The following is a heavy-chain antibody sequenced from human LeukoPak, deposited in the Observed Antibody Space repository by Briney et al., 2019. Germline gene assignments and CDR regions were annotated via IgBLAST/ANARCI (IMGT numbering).Heavy chain of an antibody. D-gene: IGHD2-15*01. CDR2: INPNSGGT. CDR3: ARGLCSGGSCYVGYNWFDP. J-gene: IGHJ5*02. Sequence: GASVKVSCKASGYTFTGYYMHWVRQAPGQGLEWMGWINPNSGGTNYAQKFQGWVTMTRDTSISTAYMELSRLRSDDTAVYYCARGLCSGGSCYVGYNWFDPWGQGTMVAVPS. V-gene: IGHV1-2*04. CDR1: GYTFTGYY.